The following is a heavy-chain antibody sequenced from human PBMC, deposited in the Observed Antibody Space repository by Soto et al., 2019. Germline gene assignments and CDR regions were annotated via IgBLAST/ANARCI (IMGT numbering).Heavy chain of an antibody. D-gene: IGHD3-22*01. CDR3: AKDYYYDSSGYYLDYFDY. CDR2: ISYDGSNK. CDR1: GFTFSSYG. Sequence: GGSLRLSCAASGFTFSSYGMHWVRQAPGKGLEWVAVISYDGSNKYYADSVKGRFTISRDNSEYTQYLQMNSLRAEDTAVYYCAKDYYYDSSGYYLDYFDYWGQGTLVTVSS. J-gene: IGHJ4*02. V-gene: IGHV3-30*18.